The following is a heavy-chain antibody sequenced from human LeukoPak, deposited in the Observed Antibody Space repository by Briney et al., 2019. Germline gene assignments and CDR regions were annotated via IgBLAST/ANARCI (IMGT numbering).Heavy chain of an antibody. Sequence: GGSLRLSCAASGFTFSSYWIHWVRQAPGKGLVWVSRINSDGSSTTYADSVKGRFTISRDNAKNTLYLQMNRLRAEDTAVYYCAKVPLIAAPKHFDYWGQGTLVTVSS. CDR2: INSDGSST. D-gene: IGHD6-13*01. V-gene: IGHV3-74*01. CDR1: GFTFSSYW. J-gene: IGHJ4*02. CDR3: AKVPLIAAPKHFDY.